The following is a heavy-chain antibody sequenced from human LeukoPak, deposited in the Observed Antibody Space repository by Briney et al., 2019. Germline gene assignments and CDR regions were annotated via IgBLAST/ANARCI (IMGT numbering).Heavy chain of an antibody. D-gene: IGHD2-15*01. Sequence: GGSLRLSCEASGFTVSSTHMVWVRQAPGKGLEWVSVTYTGGNSYYAGSVQGRFIISRDNAKNSLFLQMNSLRAEDTAIYYCTTDTWYSAGHWGQGTLVTVSS. CDR3: TTDTWYSAGH. V-gene: IGHV3-53*01. CDR1: GFTVSSTH. J-gene: IGHJ4*02. CDR2: TYTGGNS.